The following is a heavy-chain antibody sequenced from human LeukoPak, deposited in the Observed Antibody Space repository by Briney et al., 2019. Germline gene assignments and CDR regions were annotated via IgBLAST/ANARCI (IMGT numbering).Heavy chain of an antibody. Sequence: GGSLRLSCAASGFPFSCYAIRWVPQTPGRGVEWVAAINVCGGSTYKADSVKGRFNICRDNAKNSLYLQMNSLRAEDTALYYCARDGGYNTNYDYWGRGTVVTVSS. CDR3: ARDGGYNTNYDY. J-gene: IGHJ4*02. CDR2: INVCGGST. V-gene: IGHV3-23*01. D-gene: IGHD5-24*01. CDR1: GFPFSCYA.